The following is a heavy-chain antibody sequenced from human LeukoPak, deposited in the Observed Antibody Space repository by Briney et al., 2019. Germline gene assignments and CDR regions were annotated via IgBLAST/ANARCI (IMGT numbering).Heavy chain of an antibody. Sequence: ASVKVSCKASGYTFTGYYVHWVRQAPGQGLEWMGWINPNSGGTNYAQKFQGRVTMTRDTSISTAYMELSRLRSDDTAVYYCAREGIEVAGTSVWGQGTLVTVSS. CDR2: INPNSGGT. J-gene: IGHJ4*02. V-gene: IGHV1-2*02. CDR1: GYTFTGYY. D-gene: IGHD6-19*01. CDR3: AREGIEVAGTSV.